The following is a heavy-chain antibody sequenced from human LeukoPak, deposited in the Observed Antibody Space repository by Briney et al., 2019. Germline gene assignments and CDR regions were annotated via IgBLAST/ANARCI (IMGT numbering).Heavy chain of an antibody. J-gene: IGHJ3*02. V-gene: IGHV3-74*01. CDR3: ARELGYCSSTSSYQYAFDI. Sequence: PGGSLRLSCAASGFTFSSYWMHWVRQAPGKGLVWVSRINSDGSSTSYADSVKGRFTISRDNAKNTLYLQMNSLRAEDTAVYYCARELGYCSSTSSYQYAFDIWGQGTMVTVSS. CDR2: INSDGSST. CDR1: GFTFSSYW. D-gene: IGHD2-2*01.